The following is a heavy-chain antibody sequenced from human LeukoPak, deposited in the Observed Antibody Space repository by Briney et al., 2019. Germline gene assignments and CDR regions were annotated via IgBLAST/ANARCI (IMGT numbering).Heavy chain of an antibody. CDR2: ISRDGGST. CDR3: AKVEGPIAVAGYFDY. Sequence: PGGSLRLSCAASGFTFDDYAMHWVRQAPGKGLEWVSLISRDGGSTYYADSVKGRFTISRDNSKNSLYLQMNSLRTEDTALYYCAKVEGPIAVAGYFDYWGQGTLVTVSS. D-gene: IGHD6-19*01. J-gene: IGHJ4*02. CDR1: GFTFDDYA. V-gene: IGHV3-43*02.